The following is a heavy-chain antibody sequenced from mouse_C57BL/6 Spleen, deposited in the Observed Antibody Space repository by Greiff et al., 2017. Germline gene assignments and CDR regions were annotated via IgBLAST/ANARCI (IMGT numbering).Heavy chain of an antibody. CDR2: IHPNSGST. V-gene: IGHV1-64*01. CDR1: GYTFTSYW. D-gene: IGHD4-1*01. J-gene: IGHJ2*01. Sequence: VKLQESGAELVKPGASVKLSCKASGYTFTSYWMHWVKQRPGQGLEWIGMIHPNSGSTNYNEKFKSKATLTVDKSSSTAYMQLSSLTSEDSAVYYCAREEANWAYYFDYWGQGTTLTVSS. CDR3: AREEANWAYYFDY.